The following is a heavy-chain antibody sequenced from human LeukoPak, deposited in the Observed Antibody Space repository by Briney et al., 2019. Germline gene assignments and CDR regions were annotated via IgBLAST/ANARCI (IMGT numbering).Heavy chain of an antibody. J-gene: IGHJ3*02. V-gene: IGHV3-21*01. CDR3: ARGSPAAGGKGAFHI. Sequence: KPGGSLRLSCAASGFTFSSYSMNWVRQAPGKGLERVSSISSSSTYIYYADSVKGRFTISRDNAKNSLYLQLNSLRAEDTAVYYCARGSPAAGGKGAFHIWGQGTLVTISS. D-gene: IGHD6-13*01. CDR1: GFTFSSYS. CDR2: ISSSSTYI.